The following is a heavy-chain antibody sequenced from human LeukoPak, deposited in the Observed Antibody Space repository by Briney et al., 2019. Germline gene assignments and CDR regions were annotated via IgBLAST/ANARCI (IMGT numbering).Heavy chain of an antibody. V-gene: IGHV4-59*01. CDR2: IYYSGST. CDR1: GGPISSYQ. Sequence: SETLSLTCTVSGGPISSYQWSWIRQPPGKGLEWIGYIYYSGSTNYNPSLKSRVTISVDTSKNQFSLKLSSVTAADTAVYYCARALYYYDSSGYYYYYYGMDVWGQGTTVTVSS. CDR3: ARALYYYDSSGYYYYYYGMDV. J-gene: IGHJ6*02. D-gene: IGHD3-22*01.